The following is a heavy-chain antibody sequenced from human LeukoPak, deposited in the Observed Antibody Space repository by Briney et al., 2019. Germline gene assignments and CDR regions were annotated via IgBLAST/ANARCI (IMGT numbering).Heavy chain of an antibody. CDR1: GFTFSIYA. D-gene: IGHD4/OR15-4a*01. Sequence: GGALRLSCAASGFTFSIYAMSWVRQPPGKGLEWVSAFSGSGGSTYYADSVKGRFTISRDNSKNTLYLQMNSLRAEDTAVYYCARSGLSRFDYWGQGTLVTVSS. J-gene: IGHJ4*02. CDR3: ARSGLSRFDY. CDR2: FSGSGGST. V-gene: IGHV3-23*01.